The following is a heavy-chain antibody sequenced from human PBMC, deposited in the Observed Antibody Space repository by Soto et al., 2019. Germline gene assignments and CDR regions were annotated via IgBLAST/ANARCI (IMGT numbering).Heavy chain of an antibody. CDR1: GFTFSSNW. CDR2: INSDGSST. Sequence: EVQLVESGGGLVQPGGSLRLSCAASGFTFSSNWMHWVRQAPGKGLVWVSRINSDGSSTSYAEAVKGRFTISRDNAKNTLYLQMNSLRAEDTAVYYCARPGVAASFDYWGQGTLVTVSS. D-gene: IGHD2-15*01. J-gene: IGHJ4*02. CDR3: ARPGVAASFDY. V-gene: IGHV3-74*01.